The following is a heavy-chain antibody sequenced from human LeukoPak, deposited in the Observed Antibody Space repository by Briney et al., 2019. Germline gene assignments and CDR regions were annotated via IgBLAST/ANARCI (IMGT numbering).Heavy chain of an antibody. J-gene: IGHJ4*02. CDR2: IIPIFGTA. Sequence: ASVKVSCKASGYTFTSYAMNWVRQAPGQGLEWTGGIIPIFGTANYAQKFQGRVTITADESTSTAYMELSSLRSEDTAVYYCARSTIKLTYGYWGQGTLVTVSS. CDR1: GYTFTSYA. CDR3: ARSTIKLTYGY. D-gene: IGHD1-26*01. V-gene: IGHV1-69*13.